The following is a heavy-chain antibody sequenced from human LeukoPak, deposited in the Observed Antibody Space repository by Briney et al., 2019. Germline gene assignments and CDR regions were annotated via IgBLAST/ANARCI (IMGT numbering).Heavy chain of an antibody. CDR2: ISGYNGTT. D-gene: IGHD2-21*01. Sequence: GASVKVSCKVSGYTFTKYGISWVRQAPGQGLEWMGWISGYNGTTNYAQRLQGRVTLTTDTFTSTAYMELRSLRSDDAAVYYCARQSVISSRSPDDAFDIWGQGTMVTVSS. CDR1: GYTFTKYG. CDR3: ARQSVISSRSPDDAFDI. V-gene: IGHV1-18*01. J-gene: IGHJ3*02.